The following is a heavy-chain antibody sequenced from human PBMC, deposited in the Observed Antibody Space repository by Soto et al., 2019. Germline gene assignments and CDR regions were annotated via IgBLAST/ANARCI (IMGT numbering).Heavy chain of an antibody. J-gene: IGHJ4*02. Sequence: EVQLLESGGGLVQPGGSLRLSCAASGFTFSSYAMRWVRQAPGKGLEWVSAISGSGGSTYYADSVKGRFTISRDNSKNTLYMQMNSLRAEDTAVYYCAKENGYSSSWFEFDYWGQGTLVTVSS. V-gene: IGHV3-23*01. CDR1: GFTFSSYA. CDR2: ISGSGGST. D-gene: IGHD6-13*01. CDR3: AKENGYSSSWFEFDY.